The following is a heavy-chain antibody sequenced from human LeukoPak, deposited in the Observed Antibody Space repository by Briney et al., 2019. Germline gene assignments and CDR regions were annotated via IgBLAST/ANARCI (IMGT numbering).Heavy chain of an antibody. D-gene: IGHD6-13*01. CDR3: ASNPSTSWYFQH. CDR1: GFTFSSYA. Sequence: GGSLRLSCAASGFTFSSYAMSWVRQAPGKGLEWVSAIGGSGGSTYYAGSVKGRFTISRDNSKNTLYLQMNSLRAEDTAVYYCASNPSTSWYFQHWGQGTLVTVSS. CDR2: IGGSGGST. V-gene: IGHV3-23*01. J-gene: IGHJ1*01.